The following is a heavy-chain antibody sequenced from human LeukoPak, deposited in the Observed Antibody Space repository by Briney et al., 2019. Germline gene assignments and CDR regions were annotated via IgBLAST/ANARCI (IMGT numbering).Heavy chain of an antibody. Sequence: GGSLRLFCAASWFPVSSNYMSWVGQAPGKGLELVSVIYSGGSTYYADSVNGRLTLSIDNSMHTLYLHLNSMRAEDTAVYYCARASYYYGSGSGMDVWGQGTTVTVSS. CDR2: IYSGGST. CDR1: WFPVSSNY. V-gene: IGHV3-66*01. CDR3: ARASYYYGSGSGMDV. J-gene: IGHJ6*02. D-gene: IGHD3-10*01.